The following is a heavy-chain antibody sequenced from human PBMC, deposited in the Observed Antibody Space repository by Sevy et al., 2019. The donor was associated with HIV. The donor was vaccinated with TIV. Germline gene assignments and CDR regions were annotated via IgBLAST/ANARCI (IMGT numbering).Heavy chain of an antibody. CDR3: ATGTTESSFSWVFDV. D-gene: IGHD6-13*01. J-gene: IGHJ3*01. CDR1: GFTFFSHV. CDR2: LSGSGGTT. V-gene: IGHV3-23*01. Sequence: GGSLRLSCAASGFTFFSHVMSWVRQAPGKGLEWVSGLSGSGGTTYYADSVKGRFSISRDNSKNKLYLQMSSLRIEDTAVYYCATGTTESSFSWVFDVWGQGTMVTVSS.